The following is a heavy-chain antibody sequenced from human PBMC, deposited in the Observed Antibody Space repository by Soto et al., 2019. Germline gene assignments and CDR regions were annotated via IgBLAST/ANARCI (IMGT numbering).Heavy chain of an antibody. V-gene: IGHV4-30-4*01. D-gene: IGHD3-16*01. CDR3: AREGGESSDGLYYFDS. Sequence: SETLSLTCTVSGGSSSSDNYWSWIRQPPGKGLEWIGHIYYSGNTDYNPSLKSRLAISIDTSKNQFSLKLSSVTAADTAVYFCAREGGESSDGLYYFDSWGQGALVTVSS. CDR1: GGSSSSDNY. J-gene: IGHJ4*02. CDR2: IYYSGNT.